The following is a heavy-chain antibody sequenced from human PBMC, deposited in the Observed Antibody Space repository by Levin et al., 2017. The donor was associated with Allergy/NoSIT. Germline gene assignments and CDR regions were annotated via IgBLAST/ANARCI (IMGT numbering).Heavy chain of an antibody. Sequence: GESLKISCKASGYNFTNYGISWVRQAPGQGLEWMGWISAYNGNTNYAQKFQGRVTMTIQTSTNTAYMELRSLRSDDTAVYYCARVGIDFWGVYHKSWGYMDVWGQGTTVTVSS. CDR3: ARVGIDFWGVYHKSWGYMDV. CDR1: GYNFTNYG. J-gene: IGHJ6*03. CDR2: ISAYNGNT. D-gene: IGHD3-3*01. V-gene: IGHV1-18*01.